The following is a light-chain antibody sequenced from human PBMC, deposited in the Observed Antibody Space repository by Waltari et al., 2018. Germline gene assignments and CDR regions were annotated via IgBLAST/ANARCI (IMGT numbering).Light chain of an antibody. CDR3: SSYAASNTLV. CDR2: DVS. V-gene: IGLV2-8*01. Sequence: QSALTQPPSASGSPGQSVTISCTGTSSDVGGYNYVSWYQQHPGTAPKLMIYDVSKRPSGVPVRFSGSKSGNTASLTVSGLQAEDEADYYCSSYAASNTLVFGGGTKLTVL. CDR1: SSDVGGYNY. J-gene: IGLJ2*01.